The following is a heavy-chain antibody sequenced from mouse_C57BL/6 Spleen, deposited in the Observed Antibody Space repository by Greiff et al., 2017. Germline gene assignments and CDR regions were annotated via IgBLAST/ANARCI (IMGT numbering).Heavy chain of an antibody. V-gene: IGHV5-17*01. D-gene: IGHD2-5*01. CDR3: ARPYYSNYYFDY. CDR2: ISSGSSTI. J-gene: IGHJ2*01. Sequence: EVNLVESGGGLVKPGGSLKLSCAASGFTFSDYGMHWVRQAPEKGLEWVAYISSGSSTIYYADTVKGRFTISRDNAKNTLFLQMTSLRSEDTAMYYCARPYYSNYYFDYWGQGTTLTVSS. CDR1: GFTFSDYG.